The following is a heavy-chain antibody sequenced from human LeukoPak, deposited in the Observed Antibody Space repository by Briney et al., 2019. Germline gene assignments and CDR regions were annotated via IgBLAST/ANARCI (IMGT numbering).Heavy chain of an antibody. V-gene: IGHV4-38-2*01. Sequence: SETLSLTCAVSGYSISSGYYWGWVRQPPGKGLEWIGSMYHSGSTYYNPSLKSRVTISLDTSKNQFSLKLSSVTAADTAVYYCARIPRGLDAFDIWGQGTMVTVSS. CDR2: MYHSGST. CDR3: ARIPRGLDAFDI. CDR1: GYSISSGYY. D-gene: IGHD1-26*01. J-gene: IGHJ3*02.